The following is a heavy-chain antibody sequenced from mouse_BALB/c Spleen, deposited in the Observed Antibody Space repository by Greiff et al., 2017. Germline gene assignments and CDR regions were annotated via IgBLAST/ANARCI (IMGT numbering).Heavy chain of an antibody. D-gene: IGHD2-4*01. V-gene: IGHV5-12-2*01. CDR2: ISNGGGST. CDR1: GFTFSSYT. CDR3: ARTGEMIRAWFAY. J-gene: IGHJ3*01. Sequence: EVMLVESGGGLVQPGGSLKLSCAASGFTFSSYTMSWVRQTPEKRLEWVAYISNGGGSTYYPDTVKGRFTISRDNAKNTLYLQMSSLKSEDTAMYYCARTGEMIRAWFAYWGQGTLVTVSA.